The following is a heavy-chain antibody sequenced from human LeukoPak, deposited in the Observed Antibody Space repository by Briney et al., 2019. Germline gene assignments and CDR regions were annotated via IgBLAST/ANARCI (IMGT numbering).Heavy chain of an antibody. CDR3: ARGVAQSTYYYYYYMDV. CDR2: IYTSGST. V-gene: IGHV4-61*02. Sequence: SETLSLTCTVSGGSISSSSYYWSWIRQPAGKGLEWIGRIYTSGSTNYNPSLKSRVTMSVDTSKNQFSLKLSSVTAADTAVYYCARGVAQSTYYYYYYMDVWGKGTTVTISS. CDR1: GGSISSSSYY. J-gene: IGHJ6*03. D-gene: IGHD2-21*01.